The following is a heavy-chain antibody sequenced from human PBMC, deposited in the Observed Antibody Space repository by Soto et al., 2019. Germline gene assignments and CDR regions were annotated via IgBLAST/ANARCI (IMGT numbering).Heavy chain of an antibody. Sequence: ESGGGLVQPGGSLRLSCKASGFSFSDYAMTWVRQAPGKGLEWVSVISGSGDNTFYAASVKGRFAISRDNSKNVLYLQMNSLSADDAAVYFCAKGRAITVYGVDILFDYWGLGTLVTVSS. CDR1: GFSFSDYA. CDR3: AKGRAITVYGVDILFDY. V-gene: IGHV3-23*01. D-gene: IGHD3-3*01. CDR2: ISGSGDNT. J-gene: IGHJ4*01.